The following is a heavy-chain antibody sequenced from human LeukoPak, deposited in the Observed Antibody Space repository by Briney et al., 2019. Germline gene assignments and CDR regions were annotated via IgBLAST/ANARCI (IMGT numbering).Heavy chain of an antibody. D-gene: IGHD6-25*01. CDR1: GFTFSNYG. Sequence: GGSLRLSCAASGFTFSNYGMHWVRQAPGKGLEWVAVISSAGNNQYYVDPVKGRFTISRDNSQNTLYLQMNSLRAEDTAVYYCAKGTPATSNWGQGTLVTVSS. CDR3: AKGTPATSN. V-gene: IGHV3-30*18. CDR2: ISSAGNNQ. J-gene: IGHJ4*02.